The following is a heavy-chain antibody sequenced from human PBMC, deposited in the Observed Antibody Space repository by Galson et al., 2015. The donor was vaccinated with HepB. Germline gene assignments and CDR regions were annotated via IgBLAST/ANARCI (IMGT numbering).Heavy chain of an antibody. CDR3: ARDGSYYGSLSYPGYFDS. Sequence: LSLTCTVSGVYIGGHWWSWIRQAPDKGLEWIGYGYYSGTTNYNPSLKRRVRMSVDTSRNQFSLRLTSVAAADTAVYYCARDGSYYGSLSYPGYFDSWGQGILVTVSS. CDR2: GYYSGTT. J-gene: IGHJ4*02. CDR1: GVYIGGHW. D-gene: IGHD3-10*01. V-gene: IGHV4-59*11.